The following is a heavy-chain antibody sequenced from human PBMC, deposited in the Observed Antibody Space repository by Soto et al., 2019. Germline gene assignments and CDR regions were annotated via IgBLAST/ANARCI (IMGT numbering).Heavy chain of an antibody. V-gene: IGHV4-31*03. CDR3: ARDGGGDFWSGFRYYYGMDV. D-gene: IGHD3-3*01. CDR2: IYYSGST. CDR1: GGSISSGGYY. J-gene: IGHJ6*02. Sequence: NPSETLSLTCTVSGGSISSGGYYWSWIRQHPGKGLEWIGYIYYSGSTYYNPSLKSRVTISVDTSKNQFSLKLSSVTAADTAVYYCARDGGGDFWSGFRYYYGMDVWGQGTTVTVSS.